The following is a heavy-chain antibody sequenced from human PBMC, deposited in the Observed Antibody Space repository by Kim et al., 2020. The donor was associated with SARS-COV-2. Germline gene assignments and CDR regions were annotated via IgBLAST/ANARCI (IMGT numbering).Heavy chain of an antibody. CDR1: GGSISSYY. V-gene: IGHV4-59*01. CDR2: IYYSGST. Sequence: SETLSLTCTVSGGSISSYYWSWIRQPPGKGLEWIGYIYYSGSTNYNPSLKSRVTISVDTSKNQFSLKLSSVTAADTAVYYCAREKGGSSRYYYYYYMDV. D-gene: IGHD6-13*01. CDR3: AREKGGSSRYYYYYYMDV. J-gene: IGHJ6*03.